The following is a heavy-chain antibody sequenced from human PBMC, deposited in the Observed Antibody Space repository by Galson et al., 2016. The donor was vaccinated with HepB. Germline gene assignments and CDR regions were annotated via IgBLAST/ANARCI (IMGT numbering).Heavy chain of an antibody. CDR1: GFTFSNYW. D-gene: IGHD3-22*01. CDR2: ISSSSSTI. Sequence: SLRLSCAASGFTFSNYWMTWVRQAPGKGLEWVSYISSSSSTIYYADSVKGRFTISRDNAKNSLYLQMNSLRDEDTAVYYCARVGYYYDSSGYYYYYYGMDVWGQGTTVTVSS. V-gene: IGHV3-48*02. J-gene: IGHJ6*02. CDR3: ARVGYYYDSSGYYYYYYGMDV.